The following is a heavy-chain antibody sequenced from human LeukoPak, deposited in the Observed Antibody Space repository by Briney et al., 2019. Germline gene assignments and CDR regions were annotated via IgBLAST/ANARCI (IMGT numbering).Heavy chain of an antibody. CDR2: MNPNSGNT. CDR1: GYTFTSYD. CDR3: ARGYFYSRGYYFDY. J-gene: IGHJ4*02. D-gene: IGHD3-22*01. Sequence: ASVKVSCKASGYTFTSYDINWVRQATGQGLEWMGCMNPNSGNTVYAQTFQGRLTMTRNTSISTVYMDLSSVRSEDTAVHYCARGYFYSRGYYFDYWGQGTLVTVSS. V-gene: IGHV1-8*01.